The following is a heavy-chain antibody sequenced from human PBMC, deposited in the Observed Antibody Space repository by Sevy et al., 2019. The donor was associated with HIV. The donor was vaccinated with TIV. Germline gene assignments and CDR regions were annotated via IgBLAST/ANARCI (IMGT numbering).Heavy chain of an antibody. V-gene: IGHV1-2*02. J-gene: IGHJ6*02. CDR3: ARESYDFWTGPVDYDYGMDV. Sequence: ASVKVSCKASGYTFTDTGHYVHWVRQAPGQGLEWMGWINPKSGATNYAQKFQGRVTMTRDTSVSTANMELSRLRSDDTAVYYCARESYDFWTGPVDYDYGMDVWGQGTTVTVSS. CDR2: INPKSGAT. CDR1: GYTFTDTGHY. D-gene: IGHD3-3*01.